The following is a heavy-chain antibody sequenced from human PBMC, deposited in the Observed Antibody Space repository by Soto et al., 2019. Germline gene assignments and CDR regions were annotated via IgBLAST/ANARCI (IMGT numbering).Heavy chain of an antibody. CDR3: TTDPTGGWFDP. CDR2: IKSKTDGGTA. V-gene: IGHV3-15*07. J-gene: IGHJ5*02. CDR1: GFTFSNAW. D-gene: IGHD3-10*01. Sequence: PGGSLRLSCAASGFTFSNAWMNWVRQAPGKGLEWVGRIKSKTDGGTADYAAPVKGRFTISRDDSKNTLYLQINSLKIEDTALYYCTTDPTGGWFDPWGKGTLVTVSS.